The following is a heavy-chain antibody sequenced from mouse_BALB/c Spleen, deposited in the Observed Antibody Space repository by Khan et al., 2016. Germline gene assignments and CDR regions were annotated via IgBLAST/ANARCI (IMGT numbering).Heavy chain of an antibody. D-gene: IGHD1-1*01. CDR3: AGETVVSPYYFDD. Sequence: QVQLQQPGAELVKPGASVKLSCKASGYTFTNYDINWVRQRPEQGLEWIGWIFPEDGCTKYTDKFRGKATLTTDRSSRTAYMQLSRLTSGDSAVYFGAGETVVSPYYFDDWGQGTTLTVSS. CDR1: GYTFTNYD. V-gene: IGHV1-85*01. CDR2: IFPEDGCT. J-gene: IGHJ2*01.